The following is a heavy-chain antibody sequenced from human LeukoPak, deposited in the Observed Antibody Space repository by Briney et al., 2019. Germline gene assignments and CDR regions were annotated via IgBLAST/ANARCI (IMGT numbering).Heavy chain of an antibody. V-gene: IGHV5-51*01. Sequence: GESLKISCKGSGYSFTSYWIGWVRQMPGKGLEWMGIIYPGDSDTRYSPSFQGQVIISADKSISTAYLQWSSLKASDTAMYYCARHRGGGSLSYYYYYMDVWGKGTTVTISS. CDR1: GYSFTSYW. CDR3: ARHRGGGSLSYYYYYMDV. J-gene: IGHJ6*03. CDR2: IYPGDSDT. D-gene: IGHD2-15*01.